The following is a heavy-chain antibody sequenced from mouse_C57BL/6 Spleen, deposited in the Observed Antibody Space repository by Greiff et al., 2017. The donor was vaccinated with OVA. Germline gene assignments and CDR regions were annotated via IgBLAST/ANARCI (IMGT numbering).Heavy chain of an antibody. D-gene: IGHD2-3*01. J-gene: IGHJ3*01. V-gene: IGHV1-50*01. Sequence: QVQLKQPGAELVKPGASVKLSCKASGYTFTSYWMQWVKQRPGQGLEWIGEIDPSDSYTNYNQKFKGKATLTVDTSSSTAYMQLSSLTSEDSAVYYCARGDGYYEAYWGQGTLVTVSA. CDR3: ARGDGYYEAY. CDR2: IDPSDSYT. CDR1: GYTFTSYW.